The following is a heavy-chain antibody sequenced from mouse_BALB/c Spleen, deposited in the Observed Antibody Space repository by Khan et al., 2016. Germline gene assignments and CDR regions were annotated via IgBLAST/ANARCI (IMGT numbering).Heavy chain of an antibody. CDR3: ARTGDYPYYAMDY. J-gene: IGHJ4*01. CDR1: EYIFTHYG. V-gene: IGHV9-3*02. CDR2: INTNTGEP. D-gene: IGHD2-13*01. Sequence: QIQLVQSGPELKKPGETVKISCKASEYIFTHYGMNWVKQAPGKGLKWMGWINTNTGEPTYAEEFKGRFAFSLEASASTAYLQINNLKNEDSATYFCARTGDYPYYAMDYWGQGTSVTVSS.